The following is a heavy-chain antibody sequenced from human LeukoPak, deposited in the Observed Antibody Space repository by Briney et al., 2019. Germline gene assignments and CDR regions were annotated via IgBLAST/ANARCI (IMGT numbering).Heavy chain of an antibody. Sequence: ASVKVSCKASGYTFTGYYMHWVRQAPGQGLEWMGWINPNSGGTNYAQKFQGRVTMTTDTSTSTAYMELRSLRSDDTAVYYCAILAAGSRSLDYWDQGTLVTVSS. J-gene: IGHJ4*02. CDR1: GYTFTGYY. D-gene: IGHD6-13*01. CDR2: INPNSGGT. CDR3: AILAAGSRSLDY. V-gene: IGHV1-2*02.